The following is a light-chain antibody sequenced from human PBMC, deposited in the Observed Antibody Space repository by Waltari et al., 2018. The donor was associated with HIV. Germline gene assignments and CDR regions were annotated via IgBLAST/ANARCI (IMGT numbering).Light chain of an antibody. CDR2: DAS. J-gene: IGKJ2*01. Sequence: DIQMTQSPSSLSASVGDRVTISCRASQSIGRRLNWYQHKPGKAPKPLIYDASTLRSGVPSRFSASGSGTEFTLIISSLQGEDIATYYCQKSDNTPYTFGQGTKLEIK. V-gene: IGKV1-39*01. CDR1: QSIGRR. CDR3: QKSDNTPYT.